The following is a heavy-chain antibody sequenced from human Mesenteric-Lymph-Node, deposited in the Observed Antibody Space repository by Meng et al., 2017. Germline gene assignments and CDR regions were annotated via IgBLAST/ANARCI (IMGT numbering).Heavy chain of an antibody. Sequence: RAGAEGRKPGASVKVSCKASGYTFTRYPMNWVRQAPGQGLEWMGWISAYDGDTKYAQNLQGRLTMTTDTSTSTAYMVLRSLRSDDTAVYYCARGPRRFWSGYRLYYFDNWGQGTLVTVSS. CDR1: GYTFTRYP. D-gene: IGHD3-3*01. CDR3: ARGPRRFWSGYRLYYFDN. V-gene: IGHV1-18*01. J-gene: IGHJ4*02. CDR2: ISAYDGDT.